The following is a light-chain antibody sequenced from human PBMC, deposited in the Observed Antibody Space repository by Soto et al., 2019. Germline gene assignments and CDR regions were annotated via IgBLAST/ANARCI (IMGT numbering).Light chain of an antibody. CDR2: EVS. CDR1: SSDVGGYNY. V-gene: IGLV2-8*01. J-gene: IGLJ2*01. CDR3: CSYAGSSWI. Sequence: QSVLTQPPSASGSPGQSVTISCTGTSSDVGGYNYVSWYQQHLGKAPKLMIYEVSKRPSGVPDRFSGSKSGSTASLTVSGLQAEDEADYYCCSYAGSSWIFGGGTKLTVL.